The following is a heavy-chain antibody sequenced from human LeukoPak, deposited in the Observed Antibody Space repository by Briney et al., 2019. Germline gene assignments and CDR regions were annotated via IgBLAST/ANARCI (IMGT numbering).Heavy chain of an antibody. CDR1: GGSISSYY. CDR3: ARGGIIAAAGVDY. V-gene: IGHV4-59*01. Sequence: SETLSLTCIVSGGSISSYYWSWIRQPPGKGLEWIGYIYYSGSTNYNPSLKSRVTISVDTSKNQFSLKLSSVTAADTAVYYCARGGIIAAAGVDYWGQGTLVTVSS. CDR2: IYYSGST. J-gene: IGHJ4*02. D-gene: IGHD6-13*01.